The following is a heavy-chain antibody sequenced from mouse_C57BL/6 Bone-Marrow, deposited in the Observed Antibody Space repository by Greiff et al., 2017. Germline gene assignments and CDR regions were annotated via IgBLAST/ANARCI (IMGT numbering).Heavy chain of an antibody. CDR1: GYAFSSSW. V-gene: IGHV1-82*01. D-gene: IGHD6-5*01. J-gene: IGHJ2*01. CDR3: ARPLCYFDY. Sequence: QVQLKESGPELVKPGASVKISCKASGYAFSSSWMNWVKQRPGKGLEWIGRIYPGDGDTNYNGKFKGKATLTADKSSSTAYMQLSSLTSEDSAVYFCARPLCYFDYWGQGTTLTVSS. CDR2: IYPGDGDT.